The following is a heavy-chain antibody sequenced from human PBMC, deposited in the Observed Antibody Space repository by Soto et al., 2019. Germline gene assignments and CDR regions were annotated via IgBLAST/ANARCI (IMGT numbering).Heavy chain of an antibody. J-gene: IGHJ6*02. D-gene: IGHD2-2*01. CDR2: IGTAGDT. CDR1: GFTFSNYD. Sequence: GGSLRLSCAASGFTFSNYDMHWVRQATGKGLEWVSAIGTAGDTYYSGSVKGRFTVSRENVKNSLYLQMNSLRAGDTAVYYCARGGDCSMTSCYWARLYYGLDVWGQGTTVTV. V-gene: IGHV3-13*01. CDR3: ARGGDCSMTSCYWARLYYGLDV.